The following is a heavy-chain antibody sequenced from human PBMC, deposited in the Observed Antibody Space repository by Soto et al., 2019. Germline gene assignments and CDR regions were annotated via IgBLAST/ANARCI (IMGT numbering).Heavy chain of an antibody. CDR1: GFTFTSSA. J-gene: IGHJ4*02. D-gene: IGHD2-15*01. CDR2: IVVGSGNT. Sequence: ASVKVSCKASGFTFTSSAVQWVRQARGQRLEWIGWIVVGSGNTNYAQKFQERVTITRDMSTSTAYMELSSLRSEDTAVYYCATRYCSGGSCYVNYFDYWGQGTLVTVSS. V-gene: IGHV1-58*01. CDR3: ATRYCSGGSCYVNYFDY.